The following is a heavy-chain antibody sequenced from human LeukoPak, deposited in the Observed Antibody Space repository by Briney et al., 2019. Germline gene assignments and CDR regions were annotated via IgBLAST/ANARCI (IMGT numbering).Heavy chain of an antibody. CDR1: GYTFTGYY. J-gene: IGHJ6*03. D-gene: IGHD3-10*01. CDR3: ARDGHYYGSGSYYYYYYMDV. CDR2: INPNSGGT. V-gene: IGHV1-2*02. Sequence: VKVSCKASGYTFTGYYMHWVRQAPGQGLEWMGWINPNSGGTNYAQKFQGRVTMSRDTSISTAYMELSRLRSDDTAVYYCARDGHYYGSGSYYYYYYMDVWGKGTTVTVSS.